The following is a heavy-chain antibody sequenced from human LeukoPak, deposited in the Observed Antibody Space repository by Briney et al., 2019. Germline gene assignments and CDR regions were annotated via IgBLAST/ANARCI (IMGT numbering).Heavy chain of an antibody. J-gene: IGHJ3*02. CDR3: AMPGYCTNGACYHPWAAFDI. Sequence: GASVKVSCKASGGTFSSYAISWVRQAPGQGLEWMGGIIPIFGTANYAQKFQGRVTITTDESTSTAYMELRSLTSQPTAVYSCAMPGYCTNGACYHPWAAFDIWGQGTMVTVSS. CDR1: GGTFSSYA. D-gene: IGHD2-8*01. CDR2: IIPIFGTA. V-gene: IGHV1-69*05.